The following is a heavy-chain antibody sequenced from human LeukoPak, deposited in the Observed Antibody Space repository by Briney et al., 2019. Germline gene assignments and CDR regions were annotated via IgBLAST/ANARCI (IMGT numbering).Heavy chain of an antibody. J-gene: IGHJ4*02. CDR3: TTGDSSSPL. D-gene: IGHD3-22*01. CDR1: GFTFSNAW. Sequence: GGSLRLSCAASGFTFSNAWMNWVRQAPGKGLEWVGRVKSKADGGTTEYAAPAKGRFTISRDDSKNTLYLQMNSLKTEDAAVYYCTTGDSSSPLWGQGTLVTVSS. V-gene: IGHV3-15*01. CDR2: VKSKADGGTT.